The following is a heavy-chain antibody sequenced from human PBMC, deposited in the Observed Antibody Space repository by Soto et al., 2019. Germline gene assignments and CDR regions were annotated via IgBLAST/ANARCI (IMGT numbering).Heavy chain of an antibody. CDR1: GFTFSSYG. D-gene: IGHD3-3*01. CDR2: ISYDGSNK. Sequence: GGSLRLSCAASGFTFSSYGMHWVRQAPGKGLEWVAVISYDGSNKYYADSVKGRFTISRDNSKNTLYLQMNSLRAEDTAVYYCAKGTDFWSGYLRYWGQGTLVTVSS. J-gene: IGHJ4*02. CDR3: AKGTDFWSGYLRY. V-gene: IGHV3-30*18.